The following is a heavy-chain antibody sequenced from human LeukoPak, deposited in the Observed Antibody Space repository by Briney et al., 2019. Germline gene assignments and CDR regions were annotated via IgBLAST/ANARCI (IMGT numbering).Heavy chain of an antibody. CDR3: GRGADYYDTSGQVDY. Sequence: GESLKISCKGSGYTFTSYWIGWVRQVPGKGLEWMGIIYPGDSDTRYSPSFQGQVAISADKSTTTAYLQWSSLKASDTAMYYCGRGADYYDTSGQVDYWGQGTLVTVVS. CDR1: GYTFTSYW. J-gene: IGHJ4*02. CDR2: IYPGDSDT. D-gene: IGHD3-22*01. V-gene: IGHV5-51*01.